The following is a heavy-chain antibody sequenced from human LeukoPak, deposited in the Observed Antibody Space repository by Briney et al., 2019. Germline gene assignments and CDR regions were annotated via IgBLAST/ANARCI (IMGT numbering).Heavy chain of an antibody. D-gene: IGHD6-13*01. J-gene: IGHJ4*02. V-gene: IGHV4-61*02. CDR2: IYTSGST. CDR1: GGSISSGGYY. Sequence: PSETLSLTCTVSGGSISSGGYYWSWIRQPAGKGLEWIGRIYTSGSTNYNPSLKSRVTMSVDTSKNQFSLNLSSVTAADTAVYYCARETRQQPVDYWGQGTLVTVSS. CDR3: ARETRQQPVDY.